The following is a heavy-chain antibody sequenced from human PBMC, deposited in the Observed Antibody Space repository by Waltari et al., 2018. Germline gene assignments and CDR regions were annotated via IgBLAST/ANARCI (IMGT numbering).Heavy chain of an antibody. CDR1: GLTFSSYG. CDR3: ATHRPGGLGMDV. D-gene: IGHD2-15*01. J-gene: IGHJ6*02. V-gene: IGHV3-74*01. Sequence: EVQLVESGGGSVQPGGSRRLSCVASGLTFSSYGMHWVRQAPGKGRVWVSGITSDGSRTRYADSVKGRFTISRDNAKNTLFLQMSGLRDEDAAVYYCATHRPGGLGMDVWGQGTTVTVSS. CDR2: ITSDGSRT.